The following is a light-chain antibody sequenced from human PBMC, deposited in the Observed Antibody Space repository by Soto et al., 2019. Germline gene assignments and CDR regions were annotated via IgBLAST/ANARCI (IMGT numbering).Light chain of an antibody. Sequence: EVVIRQSPATLSVSPGEGATLSCRASQGIGDPLAWYPPTRGKTPRILIYDTSPRDTGVPTRFSCSGAGTECTRTISSLQPEDVPVAYCPQYNGWTITFCQGTRLEIK. CDR2: DTS. V-gene: IGKV3-15*01. J-gene: IGKJ5*01. CDR1: QGIGDP. CDR3: PQYNGWTIT.